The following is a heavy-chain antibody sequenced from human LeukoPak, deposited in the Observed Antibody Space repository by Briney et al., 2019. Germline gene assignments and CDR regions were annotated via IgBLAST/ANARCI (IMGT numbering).Heavy chain of an antibody. J-gene: IGHJ4*02. V-gene: IGHV3-23*01. D-gene: IGHD1-14*01. CDR1: GFTLSNYG. CDR3: AKATGYLL. Sequence: GGSLRLSCAGSGFTLSNYGMSWVRQAPGKGLEWVSSISGSGFNTFYSDSVKGRFSISRDNAENTLYLQMNSLRADDTAVYYCAKATGYLLWGQGTLVTVSS. CDR2: ISGSGFNT.